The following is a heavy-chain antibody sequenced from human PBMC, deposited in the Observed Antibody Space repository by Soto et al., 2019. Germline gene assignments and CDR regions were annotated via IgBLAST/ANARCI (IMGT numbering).Heavy chain of an antibody. CDR3: ARGGQWLETGYYYYYGMDV. CDR2: TYYRSKWYN. J-gene: IGHJ6*04. CDR1: GDSVSSNSAA. Sequence: PSQTLSLTCAISGDSVSSNSAAWNWIRQSPSRGLEWLGRTYYRSKWYNDYAVSVKSRITINPDTSKNQFSLHLNSVTPEDTAVYYCARGGQWLETGYYYYYGMDVWGKGTTVTVSS. V-gene: IGHV6-1*01. D-gene: IGHD6-19*01.